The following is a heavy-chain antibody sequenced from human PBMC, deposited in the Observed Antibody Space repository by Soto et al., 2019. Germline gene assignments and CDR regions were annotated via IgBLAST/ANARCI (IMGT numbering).Heavy chain of an antibody. D-gene: IGHD6-13*01. CDR3: AREGRGQQLPRYFDY. CDR1: GYTFTTYY. Sequence: QVQLMQSGAEVKKPGASVKVSCKASGYTFTTYYMHWVRQAPGQGLEWMGIINPIGGGTNYAQKFQDRVTMSMDRSKXTVYMQLSSLRSEDTAVYYCAREGRGQQLPRYFDYWGQGTLLTVSS. CDR2: INPIGGGT. V-gene: IGHV1-46*01. J-gene: IGHJ4*02.